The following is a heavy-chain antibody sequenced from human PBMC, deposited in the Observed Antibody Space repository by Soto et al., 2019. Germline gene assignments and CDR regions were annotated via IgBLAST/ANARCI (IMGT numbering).Heavy chain of an antibody. J-gene: IGHJ4*02. V-gene: IGHV3-23*01. Sequence: HPGGSLRLSCTASGFTFTSYCMGWVRQAPGKGLQWVSTIRGDGGQTHYTESVKGRFSISRYNSKNTEYLQKDSLRAEDTAMYFCARDVGLDSNDFFAYWGQGTQVKVSS. CDR2: IRGDGGQT. CDR1: GFTFTSYC. D-gene: IGHD1-1*01. CDR3: ARDVGLDSNDFFAY.